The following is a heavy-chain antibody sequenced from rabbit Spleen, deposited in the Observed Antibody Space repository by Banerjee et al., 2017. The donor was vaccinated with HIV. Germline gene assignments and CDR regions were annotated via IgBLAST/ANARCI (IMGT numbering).Heavy chain of an antibody. V-gene: IGHV1S40*01. D-gene: IGHD4-1*01. CDR2: IDTGSSGFT. J-gene: IGHJ2*01. CDR3: ARDRGSGWGDAFDP. Sequence: QSLVESGGGLVQPEGSLTLTCTASGVSFTSNYYMCWVRQAPGKGLEWIACIDTGSSGFTYFASWAKGRFTISKTSSTTVTLQVTSLTAADTATYFCARDRGSGWGDAFDPWGQGTLVTVS. CDR1: GVSFTSNYY.